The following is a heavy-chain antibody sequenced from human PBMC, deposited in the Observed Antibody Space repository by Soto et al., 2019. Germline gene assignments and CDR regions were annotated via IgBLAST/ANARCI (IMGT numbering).Heavy chain of an antibody. J-gene: IGHJ4*02. CDR3: ARDFRGPLQRPLYDLEGFFDY. D-gene: IGHD3-3*01. CDR1: GFTFSSYS. Sequence: GGSLRLSCAASGFTFSSYSMNWVRQAPGKGLEWVSSISSSSSYIYYADSVKGRFTISRDNAKNSLYLQMNSLRAEDTAVYYCARDFRGPLQRPLYDLEGFFDYWGQGTLVTVSS. CDR2: ISSSSSYI. V-gene: IGHV3-21*01.